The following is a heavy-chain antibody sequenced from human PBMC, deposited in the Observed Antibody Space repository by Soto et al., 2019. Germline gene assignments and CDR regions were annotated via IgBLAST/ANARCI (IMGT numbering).Heavy chain of an antibody. V-gene: IGHV5-51*01. Sequence: HGESLKISCKGSGYSFLNYWIGWVRQMPGKGLEWLGIIYPGDSGTRYSPSFQGQVTMSADKSTSAAYLQWSSLKASDTAMYYCARLQGIVDRSYYHGVDVWDQGTTVTVSS. CDR3: ARLQGIVDRSYYHGVDV. CDR1: GYSFLNYW. J-gene: IGHJ6*02. CDR2: IYPGDSGT. D-gene: IGHD6-6*01.